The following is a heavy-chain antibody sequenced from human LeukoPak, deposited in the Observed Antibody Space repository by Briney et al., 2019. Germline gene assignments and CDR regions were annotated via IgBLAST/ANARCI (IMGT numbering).Heavy chain of an antibody. CDR2: IYYSGTT. J-gene: IGHJ4*02. Sequence: PSETLSLTCTVSGGSISSSSYYWGWIRQPPGKGLEWIGTIYYSGTTHYNPSLKSRITISKDTSKNQFSLNLSSVTAADTAVYYCVRIGDFGDPPHSWGQGTLVTVSS. CDR1: GGSISSSSYY. V-gene: IGHV4-39*01. CDR3: VRIGDFGDPPHS. D-gene: IGHD4-17*01.